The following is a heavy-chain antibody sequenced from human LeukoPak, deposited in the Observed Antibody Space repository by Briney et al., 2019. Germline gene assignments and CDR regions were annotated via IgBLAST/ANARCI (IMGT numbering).Heavy chain of an antibody. CDR2: IYYSGST. J-gene: IGHJ6*03. V-gene: IGHV4-59*01. CDR3: SSGEEHYYYMDV. D-gene: IGHD7-27*01. CDR1: GGSISSYY. Sequence: SETLSLTCTVSGGSISSYYWSWIRQPPGKGLEWIGYIYYSGSTNYNPSLKSRVTISVDTSKNQFSLKLSSVTAADPAVYYSSSGEEHYYYMDVWGKGTTVTVSS.